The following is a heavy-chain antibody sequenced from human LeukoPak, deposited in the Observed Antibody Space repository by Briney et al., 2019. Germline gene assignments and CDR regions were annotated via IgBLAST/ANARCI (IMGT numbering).Heavy chain of an antibody. CDR3: ARGNAVKKDPTDY. J-gene: IGHJ4*02. V-gene: IGHV1-18*01. Sequence: ASVKVSCKASGSTFASFAFSWVRQAPGQGLEWMGWISPYNGNAKYAQNLQGRVTMTADTSTRTVYMELRSLRSDDTAVYYCARGNAVKKDPTDYWGQGTLVTVSS. CDR2: ISPYNGNA. CDR1: GSTFASFA. D-gene: IGHD1-1*01.